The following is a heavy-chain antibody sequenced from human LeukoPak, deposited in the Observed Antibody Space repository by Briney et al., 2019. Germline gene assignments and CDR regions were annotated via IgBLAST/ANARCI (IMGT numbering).Heavy chain of an antibody. CDR2: ITSNGGTT. Sequence: GGSLRLSCSASGFIFSFYAMHWVRQAPGKGLEYVSGITSNGGTTDYADSVKGRFTISRENSKNTLYLQMSGLRTDDTAVYYCVKSGYCSGGSCYSFGSRFDPWGQGTLVTVSS. D-gene: IGHD2-15*01. V-gene: IGHV3-64D*06. CDR3: VKSGYCSGGSCYSFGSRFDP. J-gene: IGHJ5*02. CDR1: GFIFSFYA.